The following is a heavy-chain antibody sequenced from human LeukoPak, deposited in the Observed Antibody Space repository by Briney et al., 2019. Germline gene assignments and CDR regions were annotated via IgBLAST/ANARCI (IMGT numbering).Heavy chain of an antibody. J-gene: IGHJ4*02. CDR1: GFTVSSSNY. V-gene: IGHV3-66*01. CDR3: AREISRFGI. CDR2: IYTGGTT. Sequence: GGSLRLSCAASGFTVSSSNYMNWVRQAPGKGLEWVSGIYTGGTTYYADSVKGRFTISRDNPNNTLYLQMHSLRAEDTAVYYCAREISRFGIWGQGTLVTVSS. D-gene: IGHD3-16*01.